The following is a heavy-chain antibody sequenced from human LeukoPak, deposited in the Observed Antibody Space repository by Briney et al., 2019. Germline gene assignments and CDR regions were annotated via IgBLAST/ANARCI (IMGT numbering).Heavy chain of an antibody. Sequence: ASVKVSCKASGYTFTSYGISWVRQASGQGLEWMGWISAYNGNTNYAQKLQGRVTMTTDTSTSTAYMELRSLRSDDTAVYYCARDLGSGWEDAFDIWGQGTMVTVSS. CDR2: ISAYNGNT. V-gene: IGHV1-18*01. CDR3: ARDLGSGWEDAFDI. J-gene: IGHJ3*02. CDR1: GYTFTSYG. D-gene: IGHD2-15*01.